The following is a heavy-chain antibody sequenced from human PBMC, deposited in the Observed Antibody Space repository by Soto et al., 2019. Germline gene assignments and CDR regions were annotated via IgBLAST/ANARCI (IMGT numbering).Heavy chain of an antibody. CDR3: ARAVKANWALGAFDI. CDR1: GFPFSTYS. Sequence: VGSLRLSCAASGFPFSTYSMNWLRQAPGKGLEWVSPISSSGTYIYYADSVKGRFPISRDNAKNSLYLQMSSLRAEDTAVYYCARAVKANWALGAFDIWGQGTMVTVSS. J-gene: IGHJ3*02. D-gene: IGHD1-1*01. CDR2: ISSSGTYI. V-gene: IGHV3-21*01.